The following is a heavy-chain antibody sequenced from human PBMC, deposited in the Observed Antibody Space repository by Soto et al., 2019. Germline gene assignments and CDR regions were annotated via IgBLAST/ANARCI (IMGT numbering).Heavy chain of an antibody. Sequence: GGSLRLSCSASGFTFSSYAMHWVRQAPGKGLEYVSAISSNGGSTYYADSVKGRFTISRDNSKNTLYLQMSSLRAEDTAVYYRVSVLGYSSSWYGAFDIWGQGTMVTVSS. J-gene: IGHJ3*02. D-gene: IGHD6-13*01. V-gene: IGHV3-64D*09. CDR3: VSVLGYSSSWYGAFDI. CDR2: ISSNGGST. CDR1: GFTFSSYA.